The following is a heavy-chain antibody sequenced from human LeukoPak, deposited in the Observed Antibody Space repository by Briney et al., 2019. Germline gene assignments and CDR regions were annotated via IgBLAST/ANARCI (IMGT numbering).Heavy chain of an antibody. D-gene: IGHD4-17*01. V-gene: IGHV4-61*02. CDR2: IYTSGST. J-gene: IGHJ6*03. Sequence: SETLSLTCTVSGGSISGGTYYWSWIRQPAGKGLEWIGRIYTSGSTNYNPSLKSRVTISVDTTKNQFSLKLSSVTAADTAVYYCASGASLYYYYMDVWGKGTTVTVSS. CDR1: GGSISGGTYY. CDR3: ASGASLYYYYMDV.